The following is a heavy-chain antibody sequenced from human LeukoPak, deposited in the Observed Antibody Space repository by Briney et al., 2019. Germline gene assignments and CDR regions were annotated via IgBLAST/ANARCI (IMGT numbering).Heavy chain of an antibody. D-gene: IGHD6-13*01. V-gene: IGHV4-38-2*01. CDR1: GYSISSGYY. Sequence: SETMSLTCAVSGYSISSGYYWGWIRQPPGKGLEWIGSIYHSGSTYYNPSLKSRVTISVDTSKNQFSLKLSSVTAADTAVYYCARAIAAAGTGDYWGQGTLVTVSS. CDR3: ARAIAAAGTGDY. J-gene: IGHJ4*02. CDR2: IYHSGST.